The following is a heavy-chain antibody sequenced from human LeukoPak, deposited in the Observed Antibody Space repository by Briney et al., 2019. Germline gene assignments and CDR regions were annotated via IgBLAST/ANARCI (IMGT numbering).Heavy chain of an antibody. D-gene: IGHD5-12*01. Sequence: GGSLRLSCAASGFTFSSYSMNWVRQAPGKGLEWVSYISSSSSTIYYADSVKGRFTISRDNAKNSLYLQMNSLRAEDTAVYYCARDGGYSGYGNDAFDIWGQGTMVTVSS. J-gene: IGHJ3*02. CDR1: GFTFSSYS. CDR2: ISSSSSTI. V-gene: IGHV3-48*01. CDR3: ARDGGYSGYGNDAFDI.